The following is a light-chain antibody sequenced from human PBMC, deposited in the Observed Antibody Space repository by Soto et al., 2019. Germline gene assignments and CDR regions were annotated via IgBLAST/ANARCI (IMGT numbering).Light chain of an antibody. J-gene: IGLJ2*01. CDR1: SSDVGSYNL. CDR2: EDT. CDR3: YSYAGSSTHVV. V-gene: IGLV2-23*01. Sequence: QSALTQPASVSGSPGQSITISCTGTSSDVGSYNLVSWYQHHPGKAPKLMIYEDTKRPSGVSNRFSGSKSGNTASLTISGLQAEDEADYYCYSYAGSSTHVVFAGGTKVTVL.